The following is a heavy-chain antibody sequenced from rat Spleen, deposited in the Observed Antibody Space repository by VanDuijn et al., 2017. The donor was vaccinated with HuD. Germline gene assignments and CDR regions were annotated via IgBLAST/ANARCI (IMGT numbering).Heavy chain of an antibody. J-gene: IGHJ2*01. V-gene: IGHV5-46*01. CDR1: GFTFSSFP. CDR3: TRESMYTTDYYSYYFDY. Sequence: EVQLVESGGGLVQPGRSMKLSCAASGFTFSSFPMAWVRQAPTKGLEWVATISTSGGSTYYRDSVKGRFTISRDNAKSTLYLQMNSLRSEDTATYYCTRESMYTTDYYSYYFDYWGQGVMVTVSS. CDR2: ISTSGGST. D-gene: IGHD1-6*01.